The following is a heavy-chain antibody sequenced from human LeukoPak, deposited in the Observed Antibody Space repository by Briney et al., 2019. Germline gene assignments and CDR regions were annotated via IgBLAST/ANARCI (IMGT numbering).Heavy chain of an antibody. V-gene: IGHV4-39*07. D-gene: IGHD5-12*01. J-gene: IGHJ4*02. CDR3: ARFRAWNFDY. Sequence: TFSSYWMSWIRQPPGKGLEWIGSIYYSGSTYYNPSLKSRVAISVDTSKNQFSLKLSSVTAADTAVYYCARFRAWNFDYWGQGTLVTVSS. CDR2: IYYSGST. CDR1: TFSSYW.